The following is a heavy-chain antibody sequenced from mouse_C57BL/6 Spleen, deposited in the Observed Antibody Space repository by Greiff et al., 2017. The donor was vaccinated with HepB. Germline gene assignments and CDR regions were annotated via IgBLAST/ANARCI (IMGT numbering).Heavy chain of an antibody. CDR1: GFNIKDYY. V-gene: IGHV14-1*01. CDR3: TGPTMAYYLDY. CDR2: IDPEDGDT. Sequence: EVQLQQSGAELVRPGASVKLSCTASGFNIKDYYMHWVKQRPEQGLEWIGRIDPEDGDTEYAPKFQGKATMTADTSSNTAYLQLSSLTSADTAVYYCTGPTMAYYLDYLGQGTTLTVAS. D-gene: IGHD2-10*01. J-gene: IGHJ2*01.